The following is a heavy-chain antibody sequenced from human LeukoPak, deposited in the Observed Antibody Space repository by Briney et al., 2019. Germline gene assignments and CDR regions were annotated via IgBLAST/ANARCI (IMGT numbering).Heavy chain of an antibody. CDR2: INPSGGST. CDR3: ARSLGVAATRRDWFDP. D-gene: IGHD2-15*01. CDR1: GYTFTSYY. V-gene: IGHV1-46*01. J-gene: IGHJ5*02. Sequence: GASVKVSCKASGYTFTSYYMHWVRQAPGQGLEWMGIINPSGGSTSYAQKFQGRVTMTRDTSTSTDYMELSSLRSEDTAVYYCARSLGVAATRRDWFDPWGQGTLVTVSS.